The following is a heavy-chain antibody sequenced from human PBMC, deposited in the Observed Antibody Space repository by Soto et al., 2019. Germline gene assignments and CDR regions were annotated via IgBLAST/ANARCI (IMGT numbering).Heavy chain of an antibody. CDR2: ISGSGGST. V-gene: IGHV3-23*01. Sequence: GGSLRLSCAASGFTFSSYAMSWVRQAPGKGLEWVSAISGSGGSTYYADSVKGRFTISRDNSKNTLYLQMNSLRAEDTAVYYCAKGSVVVPAAMDWFDPWGQGTLVTVSS. D-gene: IGHD2-2*01. J-gene: IGHJ5*02. CDR1: GFTFSSYA. CDR3: AKGSVVVPAAMDWFDP.